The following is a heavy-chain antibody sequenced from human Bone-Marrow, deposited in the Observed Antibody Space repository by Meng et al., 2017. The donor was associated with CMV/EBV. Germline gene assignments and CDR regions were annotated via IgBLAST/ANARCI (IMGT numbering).Heavy chain of an antibody. CDR2: ISVNSGTI. V-gene: IGHV3-11*04. CDR1: GFAFSDFW. Sequence: GESLKISCAAAGFAFSDFWMTWIRQAPGKGLEWVSHISVNSGTIPYADSVRGRFAVSRDNTENSLYLQMDRLRVEDTAVYYCARLSTLAGAGSFDYWGLGTLVPVSS. D-gene: IGHD6-13*01. CDR3: ARLSTLAGAGSFDY. J-gene: IGHJ4*02.